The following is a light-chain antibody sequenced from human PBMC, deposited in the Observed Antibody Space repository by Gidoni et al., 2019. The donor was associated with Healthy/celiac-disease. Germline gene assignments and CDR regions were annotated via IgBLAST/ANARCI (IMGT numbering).Light chain of an antibody. CDR2: DAS. CDR1: QSVSSY. V-gene: IGKV3-11*01. Sequence: EPVLPPSPATLSVSPGERATLSCRASQSVSSYLAWYQQKPGQAPMLLIYDASNRATGIPSRFSGSGSGTDFTLTISSLEPEDFAVYYCQQRSNWPLTFGGGTKVEIK. CDR3: QQRSNWPLT. J-gene: IGKJ4*01.